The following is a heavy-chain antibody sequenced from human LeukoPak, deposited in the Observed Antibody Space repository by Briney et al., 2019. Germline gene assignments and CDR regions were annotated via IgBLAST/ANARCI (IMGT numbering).Heavy chain of an antibody. CDR3: ARWLLPYFDY. Sequence: SETLSLTCTVSGGSISSSSYYWGWIRQPPGKGLEWIGSVYYSGSTYYNPSLKSRVTISVDTSKNQFSLKLSSVTAADTAVYYCARWLLPYFDYWGQGTLVTVPS. V-gene: IGHV4-39*01. D-gene: IGHD5-12*01. CDR2: VYYSGST. CDR1: GGSISSSSYY. J-gene: IGHJ4*02.